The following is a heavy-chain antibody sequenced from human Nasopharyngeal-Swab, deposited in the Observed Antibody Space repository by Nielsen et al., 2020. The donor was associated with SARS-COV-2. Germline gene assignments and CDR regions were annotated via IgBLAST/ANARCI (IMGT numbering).Heavy chain of an antibody. D-gene: IGHD3-9*01. CDR2: INHREAT. CDR3: ARAGVDISTGSSGGCFDY. CDR1: GGPFSGYY. Sequence: SETLSLTCAVYGGPFSGYYWSWIRQPPGKGLEWIGKINHREATNYNPSLKSRVTISVDTSKNQFSLKLRSVTAADTAVYYCARAGVDISTGSSGGCFDYWGQGTLVTVSS. V-gene: IGHV4-34*01. J-gene: IGHJ4*02.